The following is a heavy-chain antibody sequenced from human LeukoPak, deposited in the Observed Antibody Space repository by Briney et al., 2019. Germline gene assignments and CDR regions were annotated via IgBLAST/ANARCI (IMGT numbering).Heavy chain of an antibody. CDR1: GGTFSSYA. D-gene: IGHD3-3*01. CDR3: ARGKYYDFWSGHTPPLGY. Sequence: SVKVSCKASGGTFSSYAISWVRQAPGQGLEWMGGIIPIFGTANYAQKFQGRVTITADESTSTAYMELSSLRSEDTAVYYCARGKYYDFWSGHTPPLGYWGQGTLVTVSS. CDR2: IIPIFGTA. V-gene: IGHV1-69*01. J-gene: IGHJ4*02.